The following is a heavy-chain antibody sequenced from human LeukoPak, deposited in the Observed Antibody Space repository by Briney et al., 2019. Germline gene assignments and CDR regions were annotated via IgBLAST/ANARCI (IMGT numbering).Heavy chain of an antibody. CDR1: GFTFSSYN. CDR3: ARAEWLLFPYYFDY. V-gene: IGHV3-48*01. Sequence: GGSLRLSCAASGFTFSSYNMNWVRQAPGKGLEWVSHISSSSSTKYYADSVKGRSTISRDNAKNSLYLQMSSLRAEDTAVYYCARAEWLLFPYYFDYWGQGTLVTVSS. J-gene: IGHJ4*02. D-gene: IGHD3-3*01. CDR2: ISSSSSTK.